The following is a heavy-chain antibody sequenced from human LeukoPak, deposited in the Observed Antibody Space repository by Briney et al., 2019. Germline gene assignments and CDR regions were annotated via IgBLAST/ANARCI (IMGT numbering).Heavy chain of an antibody. J-gene: IGHJ3*02. D-gene: IGHD5-12*01. CDR3: ARPSPVATMATDAFDI. Sequence: PSETLSLTCTVSGDSISSRYWWSWVRQPPGKGLEWIGQIHNVGFTKYNPSLKSRVTISVDTSKNQFSRKLSSVTAADTAVFYCARPSPVATMATDAFDIWGQGTMVTVSS. V-gene: IGHV4-4*02. CDR2: IHNVGFT. CDR1: GDSISSRYW.